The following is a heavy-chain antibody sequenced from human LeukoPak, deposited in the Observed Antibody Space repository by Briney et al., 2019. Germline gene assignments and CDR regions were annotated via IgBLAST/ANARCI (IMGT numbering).Heavy chain of an antibody. CDR1: GGSISSYY. V-gene: IGHV4-34*01. CDR3: ASPGGWFDP. CDR2: INHSGST. Sequence: PSETLSLTCTVSGGSISSYYWSWIRQPPGKGLEWIGEINHSGSTNYNPSLKSRVTISVDTSKNQFSLKLSSVTAADTAVYYCASPGGWFDPWGQGTLVTVSS. J-gene: IGHJ5*02. D-gene: IGHD3-10*01.